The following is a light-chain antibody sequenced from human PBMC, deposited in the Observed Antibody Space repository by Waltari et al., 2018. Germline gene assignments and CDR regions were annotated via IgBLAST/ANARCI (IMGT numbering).Light chain of an antibody. Sequence: SYVLTQPPSVSVAPGQTARITCGGNNIGSYSVHWYQQKPGQAPVLVVYDDSDRPSAIPERFSGSNSGNTATLTISRGEAGDEADYYCQVWDSSSDHRVFGGVTKLTVL. CDR2: DDS. CDR3: QVWDSSSDHRV. CDR1: NIGSYS. V-gene: IGLV3-21*02. J-gene: IGLJ3*02.